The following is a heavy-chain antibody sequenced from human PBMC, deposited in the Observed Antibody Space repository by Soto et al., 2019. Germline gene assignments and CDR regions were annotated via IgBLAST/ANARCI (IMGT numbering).Heavy chain of an antibody. J-gene: IGHJ4*02. Sequence: QITLKESGPTLVKPTQTLTLTCTFSGFSLSTSGVGVGWIRQPQGKALEWLAIIYWDDEKRYSPSLKTRLTVTKDTSNNQVVLTMTNADPVDTATYYCAHRAYFDSGKQFDYWGQGTLVSVSS. D-gene: IGHD3-10*01. CDR3: AHRAYFDSGKQFDY. CDR1: GFSLSTSGVG. CDR2: IYWDDEK. V-gene: IGHV2-5*02.